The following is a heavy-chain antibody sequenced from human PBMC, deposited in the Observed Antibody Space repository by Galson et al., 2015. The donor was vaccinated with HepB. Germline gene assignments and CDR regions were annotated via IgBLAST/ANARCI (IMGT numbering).Heavy chain of an antibody. J-gene: IGHJ4*02. Sequence: SLRLSCAASGFVFSAYSMTWVRQAPGKGLEWVSYIYRNGLTIYYADSVKGRFTISRDNAKNSLYLQMNSLRAEETAVYYCARDSGITGADDYWGQGTLLTVSS. D-gene: IGHD1-14*01. CDR2: IYRNGLTI. V-gene: IGHV3-48*01. CDR1: GFVFSAYS. CDR3: ARDSGITGADDY.